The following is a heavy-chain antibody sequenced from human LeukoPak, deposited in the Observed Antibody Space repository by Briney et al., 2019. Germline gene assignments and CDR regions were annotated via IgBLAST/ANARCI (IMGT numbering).Heavy chain of an antibody. CDR3: VSWAGGNSDVASFDY. CDR1: RYIFSDYY. CDR2: ISRYSGAT. Sequence: ASVQVSCQASRYIFSDYYTHGVRQAPGRGFEWMGWISRYSGATKLAQKFQGRVTLTRDTSISTAYVELSNLAADDTGVYCCVSWAGGNSDVASFDYWGEGTLVIVSS. J-gene: IGHJ4*02. V-gene: IGHV1-2*02. D-gene: IGHD2-21*01.